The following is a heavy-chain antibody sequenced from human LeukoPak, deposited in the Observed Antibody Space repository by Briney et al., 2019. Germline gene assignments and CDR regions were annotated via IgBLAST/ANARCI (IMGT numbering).Heavy chain of an antibody. V-gene: IGHV4-34*01. Sequence: SSETLSLTCAVYGGSFSGYYWSWIRQPPGKGLEWIGEIDHSGSTNYNPSLKSRVTISVDTSKNQFSLKLSSVTAADTAVYYCAREDTAMVTYYWGQGTLVTVSS. CDR2: IDHSGST. CDR1: GGSFSGYY. J-gene: IGHJ4*02. D-gene: IGHD5-18*01. CDR3: AREDTAMVTYY.